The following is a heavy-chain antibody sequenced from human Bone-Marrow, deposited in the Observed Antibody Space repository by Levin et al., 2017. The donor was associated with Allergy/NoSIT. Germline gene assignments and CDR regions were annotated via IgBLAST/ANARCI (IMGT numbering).Heavy chain of an antibody. D-gene: IGHD1-20*01. CDR1: GFTVSSYY. CDR2: IYSGSTT. J-gene: IGHJ3*02. Sequence: SCAASGFTVSSYYMSWVRQAPGKGLEWVSVIYSGSTTFHADSVKGRFTISRDNSKNTLYLQMRSLRAEDTAVYYCARGPYNWGVAFDIWGQGTMVTVSS. CDR3: ARGPYNWGVAFDI. V-gene: IGHV3-66*01.